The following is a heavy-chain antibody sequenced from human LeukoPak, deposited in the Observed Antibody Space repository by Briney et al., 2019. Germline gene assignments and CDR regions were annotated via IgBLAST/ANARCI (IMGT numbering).Heavy chain of an antibody. V-gene: IGHV3-23*01. J-gene: IGHJ4*02. D-gene: IGHD5-12*01. CDR1: GFTFSNYA. CDR3: AKTKIVATFFDY. Sequence: GGSLRLSCAASGFTFSNYAMSWVRQAPGKGLEWVSGISDSGDSTYCADSVKGRFTISRDNSKNTLYLQMNSLRAEDTAIYYCAKTKIVATFFDYWGQGTLVTVSS. CDR2: ISDSGDST.